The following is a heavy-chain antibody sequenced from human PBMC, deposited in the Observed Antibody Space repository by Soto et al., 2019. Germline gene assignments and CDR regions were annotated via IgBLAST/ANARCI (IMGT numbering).Heavy chain of an antibody. CDR2: TYYRSKWYN. J-gene: IGHJ6*02. Sequence: PSQTLSLTCAISGDSVSSNSAAWNWIRQSPSRGLEWLGRTYYRSKWYNDYAVSVKSRITINPDTSKNQFSLQLNSVTPEDTAVYYCAREGSSSEGYYYYGMDVWGQGTTVTVS. CDR1: GDSVSSNSAA. V-gene: IGHV6-1*01. CDR3: AREGSSSEGYYYYGMDV. D-gene: IGHD6-6*01.